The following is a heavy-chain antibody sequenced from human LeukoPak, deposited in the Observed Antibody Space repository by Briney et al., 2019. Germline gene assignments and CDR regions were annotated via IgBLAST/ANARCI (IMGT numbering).Heavy chain of an antibody. CDR3: ARVSRGYDILY. D-gene: IGHD3-9*01. CDR1: NYSITSGYY. CDR2: IYHSGTT. Sequence: PSETLSLTCTVSNYSITSGYYWGWIRQPPGKGLKWIGSIYHSGTTYYNPSLKSRVTISVDTSKNQFSLNLSSVTAADTAVYYCARVSRGYDILYWGQGTLVTVSS. V-gene: IGHV4-38-2*02. J-gene: IGHJ4*02.